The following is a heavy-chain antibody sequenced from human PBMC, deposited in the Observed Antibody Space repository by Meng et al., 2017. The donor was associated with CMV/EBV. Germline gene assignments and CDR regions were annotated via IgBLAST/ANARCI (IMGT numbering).Heavy chain of an antibody. CDR1: GFTFSSYA. CDR2: IYSGGSNT. V-gene: IGHV3-23*03. Sequence: GESLKISCAASGFTFSSYAMSWVRQAPGKGLEWVSVIYSGGSNTYYADSVKGRFTISRDNSKNTLYLQMNSLRAEDTAVYYCAKDQRQTSDPYGMDVWGQGTTVTVSS. J-gene: IGHJ6*02. D-gene: IGHD1-26*01. CDR3: AKDQRQTSDPYGMDV.